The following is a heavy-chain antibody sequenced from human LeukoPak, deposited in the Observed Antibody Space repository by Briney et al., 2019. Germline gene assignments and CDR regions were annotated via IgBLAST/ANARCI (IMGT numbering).Heavy chain of an antibody. CDR2: INHSGST. Sequence: SETLSLTCAVNGGSLSGYYWSWLRQPPGKGLEWIGEINHSGSTNYNPSLKSRVTISVDTSKNQFSLKLSSVTAADTAVYYCARPGPNWFDPWGQGTLVTVSS. J-gene: IGHJ5*02. V-gene: IGHV4-34*01. D-gene: IGHD7-27*01. CDR3: ARPGPNWFDP. CDR1: GGSLSGYY.